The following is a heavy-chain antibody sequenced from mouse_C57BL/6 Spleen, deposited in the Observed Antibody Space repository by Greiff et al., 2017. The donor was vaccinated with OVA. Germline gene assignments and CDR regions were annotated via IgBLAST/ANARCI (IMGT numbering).Heavy chain of an antibody. J-gene: IGHJ4*01. D-gene: IGHD1-1*01. CDR3: ARWLTTVVAGGMDY. V-gene: IGHV1-26*01. CDR1: GYTFTDYY. CDR2: INPNNGGT. Sequence: EVQLQQSGPELVKPGASVKISCKASGYTFTDYYMNWVKQSHGKSLEWIGDINPNNGGTSYNQKFKGKATLTVDKSSSTAYMELRSLTSEDSAVYYCARWLTTVVAGGMDYWGQGTSVTVSS.